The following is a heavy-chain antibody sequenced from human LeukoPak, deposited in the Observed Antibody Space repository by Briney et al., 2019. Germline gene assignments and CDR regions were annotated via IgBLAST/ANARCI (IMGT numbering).Heavy chain of an antibody. CDR2: IYYSGST. CDR1: GGSISSGGYY. J-gene: IGHJ4*02. D-gene: IGHD3-9*01. V-gene: IGHV4-31*03. CDR3: ARFTSRILTGYFYYFDY. Sequence: SETLSLTCTVSGGSISSGGYYWSRIRQHPGKGLEWIGYIYYSGSTYYNPSLKSRVTISVDTSKNQFSLKLSSVTAADTAVYYCARFTSRILTGYFYYFDYWGQGTLVTVSS.